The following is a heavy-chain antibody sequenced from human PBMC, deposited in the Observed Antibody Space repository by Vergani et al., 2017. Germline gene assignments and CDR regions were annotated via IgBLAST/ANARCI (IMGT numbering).Heavy chain of an antibody. V-gene: IGHV4-59*01. CDR2: IYYSGST. J-gene: IGHJ6*03. Sequence: QVQLQESGPGLVKPSETLSLTCTVSGGSISSYYWSWIRQPPGKGLEWIGYIYYSGSTNYNPSLKSRVTISVDTSKNQFSLKLSSVTAADTAVYYCARVIDGQGTQVPWRWVYYYYYYMDVWGKGTTVTVS. CDR3: ARVIDGQGTQVPWRWVYYYYYYMDV. CDR1: GGSISSYY. D-gene: IGHD3-3*01.